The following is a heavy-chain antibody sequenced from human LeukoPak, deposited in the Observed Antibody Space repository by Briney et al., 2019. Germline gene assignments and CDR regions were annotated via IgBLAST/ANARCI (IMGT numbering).Heavy chain of an antibody. V-gene: IGHV4-59*01. CDR1: GGSISSYY. CDR2: IYYSGST. D-gene: IGHD1-26*01. CDR3: ARAVGQQLLL. J-gene: IGHJ4*02. Sequence: PSETLSLTCTVSGGSISSYYWSWIRQPPGKGLEWIGYIYYSGSTSYNPSLKSRVTISVDTSKNQFSLKLSSVTAADTAVYYCARAVGQQLLLWGQGTLVTVSS.